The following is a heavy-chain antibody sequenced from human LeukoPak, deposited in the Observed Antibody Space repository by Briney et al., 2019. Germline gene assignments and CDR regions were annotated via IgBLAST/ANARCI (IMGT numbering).Heavy chain of an antibody. V-gene: IGHV3-33*01. Sequence: GRSLRLSCAASGFTFSSYGMHWVRQAPGKGLEWVAVIWYDGSNKYYADSVKGRFTISRDNSKNTLYLQINSLRAEDTAVYYCARDPTMVRGVKPYYYYYYGMDVWGKGTTVTVSS. CDR3: ARDPTMVRGVKPYYYYYYGMDV. CDR2: IWYDGSNK. CDR1: GFTFSSYG. J-gene: IGHJ6*04. D-gene: IGHD3-10*01.